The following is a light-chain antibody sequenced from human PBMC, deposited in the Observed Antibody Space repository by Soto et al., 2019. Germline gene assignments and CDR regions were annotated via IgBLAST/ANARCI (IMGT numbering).Light chain of an antibody. CDR1: QSVNIY. J-gene: IGKJ1*01. CDR3: QQRSNWPWT. CDR2: GAS. Sequence: EIVMTQSPATLSVSPGERATLSCRASQSVNIYLAWYQQKPGQAPRLLIFGASYRATGIPARFSGSGSGTDFTLTISSLEPEDFAVYYCQQRSNWPWTFGQGTKVDIK. V-gene: IGKV3-11*01.